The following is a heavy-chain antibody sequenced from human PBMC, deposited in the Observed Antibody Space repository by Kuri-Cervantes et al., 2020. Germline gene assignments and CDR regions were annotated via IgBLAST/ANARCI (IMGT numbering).Heavy chain of an antibody. J-gene: IGHJ4*02. D-gene: IGHD3-22*01. CDR3: ARDPLDYYDSSGYYRRGGFDY. CDR1: GFTFDDYG. V-gene: IGHV3-20*04. Sequence: GESLKISCAASGFTFDDYGMSWVRQAPGKGLEWVSGINWNGGSTGYADSVKGRFTISRDNAKNSLYLQMNSLRAEDTALYYCARDPLDYYDSSGYYRRGGFDYWGQGTLVTVSS. CDR2: INWNGGST.